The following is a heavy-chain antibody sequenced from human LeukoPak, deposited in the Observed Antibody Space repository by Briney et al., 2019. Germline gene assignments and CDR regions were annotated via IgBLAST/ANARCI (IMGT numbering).Heavy chain of an antibody. V-gene: IGHV3-48*04. CDR1: GFTFSSYW. D-gene: IGHD6-13*01. Sequence: PGGSLRLSCAASGFTFSSYWMSWVRQAPGKGLEWVSYISSSGSTIYYADSVKGRFTISRDNAKNSLYLQMNSLRAEDTAVYYCARDRTSGSSSGHWGQGTLVTVSS. J-gene: IGHJ4*02. CDR3: ARDRTSGSSSGH. CDR2: ISSSGSTI.